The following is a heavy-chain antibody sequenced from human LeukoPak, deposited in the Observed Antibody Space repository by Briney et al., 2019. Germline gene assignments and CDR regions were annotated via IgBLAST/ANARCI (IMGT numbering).Heavy chain of an antibody. CDR1: GFTFNSYA. Sequence: PGGPLRLSCAASGFTFNSYAMNWVRQAPGKGLEWVSGISGSGGTTYYADSVKGRFTISRDNPKNTLYLQMNSLRAEDTAVYYCAKDRYSNYGNWFDPWGQGTLVTVFS. V-gene: IGHV3-23*01. D-gene: IGHD4-11*01. CDR2: ISGSGGTT. CDR3: AKDRYSNYGNWFDP. J-gene: IGHJ5*02.